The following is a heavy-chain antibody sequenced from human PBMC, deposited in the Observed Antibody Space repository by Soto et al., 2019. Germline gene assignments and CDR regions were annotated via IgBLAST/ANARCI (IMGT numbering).Heavy chain of an antibody. Sequence: GESLKISCAASGFTFSSYAMSWVRQAPGKGLEWVSAISGSGGSTYYADSVKGRFTISRDNSKNTLYLQMNSLRAEDTAVYYCAKDPDSSSSSAFDIWGQGTMVTVSS. CDR1: GFTFSSYA. J-gene: IGHJ3*02. CDR3: AKDPDSSSSSAFDI. CDR2: ISGSGGST. D-gene: IGHD6-6*01. V-gene: IGHV3-23*01.